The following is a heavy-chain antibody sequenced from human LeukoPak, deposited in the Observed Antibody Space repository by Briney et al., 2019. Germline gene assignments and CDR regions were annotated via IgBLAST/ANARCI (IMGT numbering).Heavy chain of an antibody. V-gene: IGHV1-69*13. CDR1: GGTFSSYA. CDR2: IIPIFGTA. Sequence: SVKVSCKASGGTFSSYAISWVRQAPGQGLEWMGGIIPIFGTANYEQKFQGRVTITADESTSTAYMELSSLRSEDTAVYYCAIDPIGYCSSTSCYGVSDYWGQGTLVTVSS. CDR3: AIDPIGYCSSTSCYGVSDY. D-gene: IGHD2-2*01. J-gene: IGHJ4*02.